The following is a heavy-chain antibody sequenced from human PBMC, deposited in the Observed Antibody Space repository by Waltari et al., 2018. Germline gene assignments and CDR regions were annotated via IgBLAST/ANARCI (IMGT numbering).Heavy chain of an antibody. V-gene: IGHV4-4*02. D-gene: IGHD2-2*01. CDR2: VHHSGKT. CDR1: GDSNRRTYG. Sequence: QVQLQESGQGLVKPSGTLSLTCAHYGDSNRRTYGWSWVRQSPEKGLEWIGQVHHSGKTHYNPSLQSRVTISLDKPKNQFSLNLNSVTAADTAVYYCAGDRAIGLFFDYWGRGTLVTVSS. J-gene: IGHJ4*02. CDR3: AGDRAIGLFFDY.